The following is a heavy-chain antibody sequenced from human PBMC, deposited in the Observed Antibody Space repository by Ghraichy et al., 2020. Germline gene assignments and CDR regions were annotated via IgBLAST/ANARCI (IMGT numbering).Heavy chain of an antibody. V-gene: IGHV4-4*09. CDR3: ARHWMHCGGDCYDY. D-gene: IGHD2-21*02. CDR1: GGSISSYY. CDR2: IYTSGST. Sequence: SETLSLTCTVSGGSISSYYWSWIRQPPGKGLEWIGYIYTSGSTNYNPSLKSRVTISVDTSKNQFSLKLSSVTAADTAVYYCARHWMHCGGDCYDYWGQGTLVTVSS. J-gene: IGHJ4*02.